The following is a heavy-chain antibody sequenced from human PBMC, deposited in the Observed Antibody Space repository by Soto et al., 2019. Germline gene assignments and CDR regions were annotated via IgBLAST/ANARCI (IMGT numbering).Heavy chain of an antibody. CDR1: GFTFNNYG. CDR2: IWYDGSNE. V-gene: IGHV3-33*01. J-gene: IGHJ6*02. Sequence: QVQLVESGGGVVQPGRSLRLSCAASGFTFNNYGMHWVRQAPGKGLEWVAMIWYDGSNENYVDSVKGRFTISRDNSNNSLYLQMKRLRAEDTAVYYCTRERLFLEGSVSYVMDVWGQGTTVTVSS. D-gene: IGHD3-3*01. CDR3: TRERLFLEGSVSYVMDV.